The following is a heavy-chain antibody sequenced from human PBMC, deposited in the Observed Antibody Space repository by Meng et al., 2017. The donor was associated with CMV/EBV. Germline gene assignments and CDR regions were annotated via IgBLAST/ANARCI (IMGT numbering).Heavy chain of an antibody. D-gene: IGHD7-27*01. CDR2: ISSSSSYI. Sequence: EGQLVGSGGGLVKPGGSLRLSCPASGFTFSSYSMNWVRQAPGKGLEWVSSISSSSSYIYYADSVKGRFTISRDNAKNSLYLQMNSLRAEDTAVYYCARESTGDWFDPWGQGTLVTVSS. CDR3: ARESTGDWFDP. V-gene: IGHV3-21*01. J-gene: IGHJ5*02. CDR1: GFTFSSYS.